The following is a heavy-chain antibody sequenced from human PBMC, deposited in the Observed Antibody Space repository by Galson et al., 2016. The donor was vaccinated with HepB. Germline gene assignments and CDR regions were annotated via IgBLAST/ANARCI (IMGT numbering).Heavy chain of an antibody. J-gene: IGHJ6*02. CDR2: IVVGSGDT. CDR3: AARNVKGDV. CDR1: GFTFSDSA. Sequence: SVKVSCKASGFTFSDSAVQWVRQARGQRLEWIGWIVVGSGDTDYAQKLEERVTITRDLSRSTAFMEVTSLRFEGTAVYYCAARNVKGDVWGQGTTGTVSS. D-gene: IGHD1-14*01. V-gene: IGHV1-58*01.